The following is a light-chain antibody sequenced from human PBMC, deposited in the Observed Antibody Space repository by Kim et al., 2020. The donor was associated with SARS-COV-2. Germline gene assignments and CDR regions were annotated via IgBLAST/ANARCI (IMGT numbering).Light chain of an antibody. Sequence: DIQMTQSPSPLSASVGDRVTITCQASQDISNYLNWYQQKPGKAPKLLIYDASNLETGVPSRFIGSGSGTDFTFTISSVQPEDIATYYCQQYDNLPMYTFGQGTKLEIK. J-gene: IGKJ2*01. V-gene: IGKV1-33*01. CDR2: DAS. CDR1: QDISNY. CDR3: QQYDNLPMYT.